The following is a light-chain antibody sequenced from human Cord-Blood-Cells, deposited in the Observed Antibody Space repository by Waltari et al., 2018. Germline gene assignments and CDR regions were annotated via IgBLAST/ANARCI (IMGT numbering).Light chain of an antibody. Sequence: DIAMIQSPDSLAVCLGERATINCKSSQSVLYSSNNKNYLAWYQQKPGQPPKLLIYWASTRESGVPDRFSGSGSGTDFTLTISSLQAEDVAVYYCQQYYSTPYSFGQGTKLEIK. J-gene: IGKJ2*03. CDR3: QQYYSTPYS. V-gene: IGKV4-1*01. CDR1: QSVLYSSNNKNY. CDR2: WAS.